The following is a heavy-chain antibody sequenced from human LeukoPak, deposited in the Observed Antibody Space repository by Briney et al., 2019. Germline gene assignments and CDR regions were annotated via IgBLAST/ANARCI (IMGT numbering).Heavy chain of an antibody. J-gene: IGHJ4*02. Sequence: SETLSLTCTVSGGSISSSSYYWGWIRQPPGKGLEWIGSIYYSGSTYYNPSLKSRVTISVDTSKNQFSLKLSSVTAADTAVYYCASYVWGSYFGPKRFDYWGQGTLVTVSS. CDR3: ASYVWGSYFGPKRFDY. V-gene: IGHV4-39*01. CDR2: IYYSGST. CDR1: GGSISSSSYY. D-gene: IGHD3-16*01.